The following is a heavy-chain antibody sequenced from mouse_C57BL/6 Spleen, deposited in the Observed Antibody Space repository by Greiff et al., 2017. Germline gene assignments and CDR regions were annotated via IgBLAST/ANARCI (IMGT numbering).Heavy chain of an antibody. Sequence: EVQRVESGEGLVKPGGSLKLSCAASGFTFSSYAMSWVRQTPEKRLEWVAYISSGGDYIYYADTVKGRFTISRDNARNTLYLQMSSLKSEDTAMYYCTRAGGYSNPFAYWGQGTLVTVSA. D-gene: IGHD2-5*01. CDR2: ISSGGDYI. J-gene: IGHJ3*01. CDR1: GFTFSSYA. CDR3: TRAGGYSNPFAY. V-gene: IGHV5-9-1*02.